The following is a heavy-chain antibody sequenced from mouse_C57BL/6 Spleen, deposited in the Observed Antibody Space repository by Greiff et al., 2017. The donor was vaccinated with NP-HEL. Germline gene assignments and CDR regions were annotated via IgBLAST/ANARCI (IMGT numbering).Heavy chain of an antibody. CDR2: IYPRDGST. D-gene: IGHD1-1*01. V-gene: IGHV1-85*01. Sequence: QVTLKVSGPELVKPGASVKLSCKASGYTFTSYDINWVKQRPGQGLEWIGWIYPRDGSTKYNEKFKGKATLTVDTSSSTAYMELHSLTSEDSAVYFCARSPHYYGSSWYFDVWGTGTTVTVSS. CDR3: ARSPHYYGSSWYFDV. J-gene: IGHJ1*03. CDR1: GYTFTSYD.